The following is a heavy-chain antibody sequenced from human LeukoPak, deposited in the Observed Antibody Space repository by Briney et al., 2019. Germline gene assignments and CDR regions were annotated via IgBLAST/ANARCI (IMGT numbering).Heavy chain of an antibody. J-gene: IGHJ4*02. CDR2: IIPIFGTA. V-gene: IGHV1-69*13. CDR1: GGTFSSYA. D-gene: IGHD3-22*01. Sequence: ASVKVSCKASGGTFSSYAISWVRQAPGQGLEWVGGIIPIFGTANYAQKFQGRDTITADESTSTAYMELSSLRSEDTAVYYCARTPNYYDSSGYYDYWGQRTLVTVSS. CDR3: ARTPNYYDSSGYYDY.